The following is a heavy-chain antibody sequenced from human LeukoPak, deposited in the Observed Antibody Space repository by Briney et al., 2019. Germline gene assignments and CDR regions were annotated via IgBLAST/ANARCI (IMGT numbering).Heavy chain of an antibody. Sequence: GGSLRLSCAASGFTFDDYAMHWVRQAPGKGLEWVANIKQDGSEKYYVDSVKGRFTISRDNAKNSLYLQMNSLRAEDTAVYYCARSESSGWPEDYWGQGTLVTVSS. J-gene: IGHJ4*02. V-gene: IGHV3-7*01. CDR3: ARSESSGWPEDY. CDR1: GFTFDDYA. D-gene: IGHD6-19*01. CDR2: IKQDGSEK.